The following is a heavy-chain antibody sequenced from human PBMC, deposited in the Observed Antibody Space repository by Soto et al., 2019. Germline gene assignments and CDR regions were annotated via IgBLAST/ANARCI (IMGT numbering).Heavy chain of an antibody. CDR3: ARDTVSSSWFGAKFDN. D-gene: IGHD6-13*01. V-gene: IGHV1-18*01. J-gene: IGHJ4*02. CDR1: GYTFSSFG. Sequence: QVQLVQSGAEVKMPGASVTLSCKASGYTFSSFGVSWVRQAPGQGLEWVGCFGAYNGHTKYSRKVQGRVTMTADTSTSTAYMELRSLTSDDTAIYYCARDTVSSSWFGAKFDNWGQGTLVTVS. CDR2: FGAYNGHT.